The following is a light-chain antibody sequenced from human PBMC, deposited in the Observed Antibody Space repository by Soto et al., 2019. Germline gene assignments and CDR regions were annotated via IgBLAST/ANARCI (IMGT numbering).Light chain of an antibody. CDR2: AAS. Sequence: EIVLTQSPATLSLSPGERATLSCWASQSVSNSLAWYQQRPGQSPRLLIYAASKRATGIPDRFSGSGSGTDFTLTINRLDPEDSAVYYCQQYGSSPPYTFGQGTKLQIK. CDR3: QQYGSSPPYT. J-gene: IGKJ2*01. CDR1: QSVSNS. V-gene: IGKV3-20*01.